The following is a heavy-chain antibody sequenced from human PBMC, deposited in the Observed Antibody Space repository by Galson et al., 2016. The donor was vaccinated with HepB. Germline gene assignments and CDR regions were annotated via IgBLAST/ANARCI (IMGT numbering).Heavy chain of an antibody. D-gene: IGHD6-13*01. V-gene: IGHV4-4*02. Sequence: SETLSLTCAVSDGSISRNNWWSWVRQPPGKGLEWIGEIYHSGSTKYTPSLKSRVTISVDKSKNQVSLKLTSVTAADTAVYLCARGYSSRIDYWGQGTRVTVSS. CDR2: IYHSGST. CDR3: ARGYSSRIDY. J-gene: IGHJ4*02. CDR1: DGSISRNNW.